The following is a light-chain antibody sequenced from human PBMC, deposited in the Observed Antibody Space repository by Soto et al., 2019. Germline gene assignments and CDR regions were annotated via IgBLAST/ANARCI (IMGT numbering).Light chain of an antibody. CDR1: QSISSY. CDR2: GAS. Sequence: EIVLTQSPDTLPLSPGERATLSCRASQSISSYLAWYQQKPGQDRRLLIYGASSRATGIPDRFSGSGSGTDFTLAISRLEPGDYAVYCCQQCDTSPWTFGQGTKVEIK. CDR3: QQCDTSPWT. J-gene: IGKJ1*01. V-gene: IGKV3-20*01.